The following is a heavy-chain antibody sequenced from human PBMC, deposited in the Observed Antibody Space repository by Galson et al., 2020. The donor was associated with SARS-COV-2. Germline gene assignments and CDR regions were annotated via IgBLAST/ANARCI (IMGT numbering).Heavy chain of an antibody. CDR2: IKSKTDGGTT. Sequence: GESLKISCAASGFTFSNAWMSWVRQAPGKGLEWVGRIKSKTDGGTTDYAAPVKGRFTISRDDSKNTLYLQMNSLKTEDTAVYYCTTDLQWITEGGDDSGIAAAGTDLWGRGTLVTVSS. J-gene: IGHJ2*01. CDR3: TTDLQWITEGGDDSGIAAAGTDL. CDR1: GFTFSNAW. V-gene: IGHV3-15*01. D-gene: IGHD6-13*01.